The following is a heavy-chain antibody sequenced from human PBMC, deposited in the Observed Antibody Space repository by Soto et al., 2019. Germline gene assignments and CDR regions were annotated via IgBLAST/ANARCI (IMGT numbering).Heavy chain of an antibody. CDR2: MNPNSGNT. V-gene: IGHV1-8*01. J-gene: IGHJ5*01. CDR1: GYTFTSYD. Sequence: ASVKVSCKASGYTFTSYDINWVRQATGQGLEWMGWMNPNSGNTGYAQKFQGRVTMTRNTSISTAYMELSSLRSEDTAVYYCARHVYDNGDNNWFDSWGQGTLVTVSS. D-gene: IGHD4-17*01. CDR3: ARHVYDNGDNNWFDS.